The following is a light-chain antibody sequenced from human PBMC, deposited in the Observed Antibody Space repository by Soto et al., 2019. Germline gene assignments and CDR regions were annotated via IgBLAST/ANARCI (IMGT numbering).Light chain of an antibody. Sequence: QSALTQPRSVSGSPGQSVTISCTGTSSDVGGYNYVSWYQQYPGRAPKVMIYDVNKRPSGVPARFSGSKSGNTASLTISGLQAEDEAGYYCCSYAGTNTWLFGGGTKLTVL. V-gene: IGLV2-11*01. J-gene: IGLJ2*01. CDR1: SSDVGGYNY. CDR2: DVN. CDR3: CSYAGTNTWL.